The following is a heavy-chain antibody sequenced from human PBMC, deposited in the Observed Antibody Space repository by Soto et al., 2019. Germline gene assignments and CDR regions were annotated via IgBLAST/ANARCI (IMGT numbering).Heavy chain of an antibody. CDR2: IKSKTDGGTA. CDR1: GFTLSHSG. Sequence: GGSLRLSCVASGFTLSHSGMTWVRQAAGKGLEWVGGIKSKTDGGTADYAGPVKGRATISRDDSKNTVYLQMNSLKTEDTAVYYCTTGIYYDILTGYHNVAYWGQGALVTVSS. J-gene: IGHJ4*02. CDR3: TTGIYYDILTGYHNVAY. V-gene: IGHV3-15*01. D-gene: IGHD3-9*01.